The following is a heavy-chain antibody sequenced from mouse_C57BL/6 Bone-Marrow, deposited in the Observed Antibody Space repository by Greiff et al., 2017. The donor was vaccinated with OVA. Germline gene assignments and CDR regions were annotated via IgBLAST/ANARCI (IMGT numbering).Heavy chain of an antibody. V-gene: IGHV14-4*01. CDR3: TTPRLITTPYYFDY. D-gene: IGHD1-1*01. CDR1: GFNIKDDY. CDR2: IDPENGDT. Sequence: EVQLVESGAELVRPGASVKLSCTASGFNIKDDYMHWVKQRPEQGLEWIGWIDPENGDTEYASKFQGKATITADTSSNTAYLQLSSLTSEDTAVYYCTTPRLITTPYYFDYWGQGTTLTVSS. J-gene: IGHJ2*01.